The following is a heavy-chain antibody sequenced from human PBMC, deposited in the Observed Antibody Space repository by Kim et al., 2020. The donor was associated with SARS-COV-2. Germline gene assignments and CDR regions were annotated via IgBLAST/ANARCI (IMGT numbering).Heavy chain of an antibody. CDR2: INDSGST. V-gene: IGHV4-34*01. D-gene: IGHD2-2*01. Sequence: SETLSLTCAVYGGSFSGYYWSWIRQPPGKGLEWIGEINDSGSTNYNPSLKSRVTISVDTSKNQFSLKLSSVTAADTAVYYCARVDCSSTSFAFYYYYGMDVWGQGTTVTVSS. CDR3: ARVDCSSTSFAFYYYYGMDV. J-gene: IGHJ6*02. CDR1: GGSFSGYY.